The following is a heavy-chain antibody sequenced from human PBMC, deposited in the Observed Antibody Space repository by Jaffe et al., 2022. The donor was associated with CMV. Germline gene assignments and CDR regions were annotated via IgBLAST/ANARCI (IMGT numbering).Heavy chain of an antibody. J-gene: IGHJ4*02. V-gene: IGHV3-15*01. CDR3: STSGLREWLPYDY. D-gene: IGHD3-16*01. CDR2: IKSIVDGETK. Sequence: EVQLVESGGGLVKPGGFLRLSCAASGFTFSNAWMNWVRQAPGKGLEWVGRIKSIVDGETKDYSAPVKGRFSISRDDSTNTVYLQMSSLKTEDTAVYYCSTSGLREWLPYDYWGQGTLVNVSS. CDR1: GFTFSNAW.